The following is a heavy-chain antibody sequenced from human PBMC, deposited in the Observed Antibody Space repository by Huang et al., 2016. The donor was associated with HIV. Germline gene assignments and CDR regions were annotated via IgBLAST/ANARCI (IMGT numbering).Heavy chain of an antibody. Sequence: QVQIEQWGSGLLKPSETLSLTCAFYGGSFTDFSWSWSRQAPGKGLEWIGEINHSGHTTYSSSLKTRVTLSMDMSKGQFSLRLDSVTAADTAVYYCATDDRLYARHIGRFWGQGALVSVSS. D-gene: IGHD3-3*01. J-gene: IGHJ4*02. V-gene: IGHV4-34*02. CDR1: GGSFTDFS. CDR3: ATDDRLYARHIGRF. CDR2: INHSGHT.